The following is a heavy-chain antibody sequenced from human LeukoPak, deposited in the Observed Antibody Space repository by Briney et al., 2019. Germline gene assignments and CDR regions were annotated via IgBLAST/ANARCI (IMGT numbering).Heavy chain of an antibody. CDR3: ARAVEYYHDSSGPGS. Sequence: GGSRDSPVQASELPFVTYGIHWFGQAPGKGWFWFSRISSDGSNTGYADSVKGRFTISRDNAKNTLYLQMNSLRAEDTAVYYCARAVEYYHDSSGPGSWGQGTLVTLSS. J-gene: IGHJ4*02. CDR1: ELPFVTYG. D-gene: IGHD3-22*01. CDR2: ISSDGSNT. V-gene: IGHV3-74*01.